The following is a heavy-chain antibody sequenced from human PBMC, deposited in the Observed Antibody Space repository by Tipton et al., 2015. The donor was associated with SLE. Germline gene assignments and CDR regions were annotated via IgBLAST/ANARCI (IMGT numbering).Heavy chain of an antibody. D-gene: IGHD6-6*01. J-gene: IGHJ4*02. Sequence: TLSLTCAVYGGSFSGYYWSWIRQPPGKGLEWIGEVNHSGSTNYNPSLKSRVTIFVDTSKNQFSLKLSSVTAADTAVYYCARGSSSSLGYWGQGTLVTVSS. CDR1: GGSFSGYY. CDR3: ARGSSSSLGY. CDR2: VNHSGST. V-gene: IGHV4-34*01.